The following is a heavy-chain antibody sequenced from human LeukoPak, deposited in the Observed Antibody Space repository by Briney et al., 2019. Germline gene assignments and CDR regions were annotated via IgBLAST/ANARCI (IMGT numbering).Heavy chain of an antibody. CDR1: GGTFSSYA. CDR2: IIPIFGTA. CDR3: ASSYVSYYDSSGYEVPIDY. V-gene: IGHV1-69*05. J-gene: IGHJ4*02. D-gene: IGHD3-22*01. Sequence: SVKVSCKASGGTFSSYAISWVRRAPGQGLEWMGRIIPIFGTANYAQKFQGRVTITTDESTSTAYMELSSLRSEDTAVYYCASSYVSYYDSSGYEVPIDYWGQGTLVTVSS.